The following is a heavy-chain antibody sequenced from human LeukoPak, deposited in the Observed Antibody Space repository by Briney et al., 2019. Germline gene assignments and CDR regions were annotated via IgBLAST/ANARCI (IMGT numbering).Heavy chain of an antibody. Sequence: GGSLRLSCAASGFTFSTYWMHWVRQAPGKGLVWVSRINIDGSSTLYADSVRGRFTISRDNAKNTLYLQMNSLRAEDTAMYYCARVGRDYSSSSPPDYWGQGTLVTVSS. J-gene: IGHJ4*02. CDR1: GFTFSTYW. V-gene: IGHV3-74*01. CDR3: ARVGRDYSSSSPPDY. CDR2: INIDGSST. D-gene: IGHD6-6*01.